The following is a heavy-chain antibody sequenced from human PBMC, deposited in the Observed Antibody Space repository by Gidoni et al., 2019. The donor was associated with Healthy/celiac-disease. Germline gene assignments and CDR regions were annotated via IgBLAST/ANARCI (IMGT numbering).Heavy chain of an antibody. CDR1: GCTVSSYA. CDR3: AKDQGSRRRAMDV. J-gene: IGHJ6*02. Sequence: EVKLLESGGGVVQPGGSLRHSCAATGCTVSSYAMSWVRQSPGKGLEWVSAISGSGGSTYYAASVKGLFTISSDNSKNTLYLQMNSLRAEDTAVYYCAKDQGSRRRAMDVWGHGTTVTVSS. V-gene: IGHV3-23*01. CDR2: ISGSGGST.